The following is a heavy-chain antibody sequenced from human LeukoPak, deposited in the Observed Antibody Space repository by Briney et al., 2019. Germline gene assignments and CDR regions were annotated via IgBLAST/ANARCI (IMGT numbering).Heavy chain of an antibody. CDR3: ASDVGVFISSSPPFEY. CDR2: ISTYNGNT. D-gene: IGHD3-16*02. J-gene: IGHJ4*02. Sequence: ASVKVSCKASGYTFTGYYMHWVRQAPGQGLEWMGWISTYNGNTQKLQDRVTMTTDTSTSTAYMELRSLRSDDTAVYYCASDVGVFISSSPPFEYWGQGTLVTVSS. V-gene: IGHV1-18*04. CDR1: GYTFTGYY.